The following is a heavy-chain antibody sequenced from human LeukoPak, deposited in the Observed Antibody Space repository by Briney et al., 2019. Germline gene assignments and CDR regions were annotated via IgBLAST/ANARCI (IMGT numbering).Heavy chain of an antibody. V-gene: IGHV3-33*01. CDR1: GFTFSSYG. D-gene: IGHD3-10*01. J-gene: IGHJ4*02. CDR2: IWYDGSNK. Sequence: GGSLRLSCAASGFTFSSYGMYWVRQAPGKGLEWVAVIWYDGSNKYYADSVKGRFTISRDNSKNTLYLQMNSLRAEDTAVYYCAREFNYGNFGYWGQGALVTVPS. CDR3: AREFNYGNFGY.